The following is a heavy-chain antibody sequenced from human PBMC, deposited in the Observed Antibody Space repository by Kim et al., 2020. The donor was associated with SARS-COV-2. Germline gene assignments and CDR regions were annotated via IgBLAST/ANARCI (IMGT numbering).Heavy chain of an antibody. Sequence: SNHYENGVKSRFTSSRTKGKNSLYLQMNSLGTEDTALYYCAKVARLELDYWGQGTLVTVSS. J-gene: IGHJ4*02. CDR3: AKVARLELDY. CDR2: SN. D-gene: IGHD1-1*01. V-gene: IGHV3-43*01.